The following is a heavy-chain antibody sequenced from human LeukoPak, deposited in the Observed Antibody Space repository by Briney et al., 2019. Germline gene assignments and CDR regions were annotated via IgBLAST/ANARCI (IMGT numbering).Heavy chain of an antibody. CDR3: ARPTSSGIGAFDI. V-gene: IGHV4-34*01. CDR2: INHSGST. J-gene: IGHJ3*02. CDR1: GGSISNYY. Sequence: SETLSLTCTVSGGSISNYYWSWIRQPPGKGLEWIGEINHSGSTNYNPSLKSRVTISVDTSKNQFSLKLSSVTAADTAVYYCARPTSSGIGAFDIWGQGTMVTVSS. D-gene: IGHD6-19*01.